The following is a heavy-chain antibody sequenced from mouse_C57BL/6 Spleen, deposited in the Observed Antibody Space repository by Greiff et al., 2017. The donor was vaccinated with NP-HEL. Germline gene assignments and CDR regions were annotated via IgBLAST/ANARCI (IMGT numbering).Heavy chain of an antibody. J-gene: IGHJ3*01. CDR2: ISSGSSTI. CDR3: ARGYDYDGAWFAY. V-gene: IGHV5-17*01. CDR1: GFTFSDYG. Sequence: EVQGVESGGGLVKPGGSLKLSCAASGFTFSDYGMHWVRQAPEKGLEWVAYISSGSSTIYDADTVKGRFTISRDNAKNTLFLQMTSLRSEDTAMYYCARGYDYDGAWFAYWGQGTLVTVSA. D-gene: IGHD2-4*01.